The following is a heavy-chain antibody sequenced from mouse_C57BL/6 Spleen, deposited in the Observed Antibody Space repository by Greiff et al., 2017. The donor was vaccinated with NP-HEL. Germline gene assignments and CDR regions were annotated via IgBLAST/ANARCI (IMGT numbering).Heavy chain of an antibody. CDR2: IYPGDGDT. D-gene: IGHD1-1*01. CDR3: ARGGTTVVAHYAMDY. Sequence: VKLMESGAELVKPGASVKISCKASGYAFSSYWMNWVKQRPGKGLEWIGQIYPGDGDTNYNGKFKGKATLTADKSSSTAYMQLSSLTSEDSAVYFCARGGTTVVAHYAMDYWGQGTSVTVSS. J-gene: IGHJ4*01. CDR1: GYAFSSYW. V-gene: IGHV1-80*01.